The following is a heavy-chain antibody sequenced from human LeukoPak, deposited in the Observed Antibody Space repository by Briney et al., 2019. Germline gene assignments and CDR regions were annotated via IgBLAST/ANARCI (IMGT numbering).Heavy chain of an antibody. CDR1: GGSISTYY. J-gene: IGHJ6*02. Sequence: SETLSLTCTVSGGSISTYYWTWVRQPAGKGLEWIGRILNGGSTNYNPSLKRRLTMSVGPSKNQCSLKLNSVTAADTAVYECATGSMRYSGSYYRDYYYGMDVWDQGTTVTVSS. CDR3: ATGSMRYSGSYYRDYYYGMDV. D-gene: IGHD3-10*01. CDR2: ILNGGST. V-gene: IGHV4-4*07.